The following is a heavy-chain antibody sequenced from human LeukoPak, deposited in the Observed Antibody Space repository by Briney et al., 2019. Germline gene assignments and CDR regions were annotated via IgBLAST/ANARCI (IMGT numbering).Heavy chain of an antibody. CDR3: ARVGDEVAYTRGYLDY. J-gene: IGHJ4*02. CDR1: GFTVSSHD. V-gene: IGHV3-53*04. Sequence: GGSLRLSCAASGFTVSSHDMSWVRQAPGKGLEWVSVIYMGGNTFYADSVKGRFTIPRHTSKNTLYLQMNSLRAEDTAAYYCARVGDEVAYTRGYLDYWGQGTLVTVSS. CDR2: IYMGGNT. D-gene: IGHD3-16*01.